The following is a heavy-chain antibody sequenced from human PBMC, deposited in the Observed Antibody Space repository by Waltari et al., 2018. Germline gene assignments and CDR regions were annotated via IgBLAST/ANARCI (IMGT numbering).Heavy chain of an antibody. J-gene: IGHJ4*02. CDR1: GGPISSSSYY. D-gene: IGHD3-22*01. CDR3: ARDPRWEGSGYYHFDY. CDR2: IYYSGST. Sequence: QLQLQESGPGLVKPSETLSLTCTVSGGPISSSSYYWGWIRQPPGKGLEWIGSIYYSGSTYYNPSLKSRVTISVDTSKNQFSLKLSSVTAADTAVYYCARDPRWEGSGYYHFDYWGQGTLVTVSS. V-gene: IGHV4-39*07.